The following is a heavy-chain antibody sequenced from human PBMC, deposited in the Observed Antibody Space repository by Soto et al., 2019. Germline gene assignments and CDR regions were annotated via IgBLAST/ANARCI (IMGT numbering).Heavy chain of an antibody. V-gene: IGHV3-64*01. D-gene: IGHD2-15*01. CDR3: ARVRCSGGSCYSNYYYMDV. J-gene: IGHJ6*03. CDR1: GFTFSAYG. CDR2: IGPDGSRT. Sequence: EVQLVESGGGLVQPGGSLRLSCAASGFTFSAYGIHWVRQAPGKGLEYVSAIGPDGSRTYYANSVKGRFTISRDNSKSTLYLQMGSLRDEDMAVYYCARVRCSGGSCYSNYYYMDVWGKGTTVTVSS.